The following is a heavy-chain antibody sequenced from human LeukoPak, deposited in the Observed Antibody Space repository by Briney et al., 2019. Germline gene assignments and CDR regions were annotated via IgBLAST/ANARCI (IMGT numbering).Heavy chain of an antibody. J-gene: IGHJ3*02. CDR3: ARDRRLRFLEWLTPDAFDI. CDR2: ISSSSSTI. D-gene: IGHD3-3*01. V-gene: IGHV3-48*01. CDR1: GFIFSYAW. Sequence: GGSLRLSCATSGFIFSYAWMNWVRQAPGKGLEWVSYISSSSSTIYYADSVKGRFTISRDNAKNSLYLQMNSLRAEDTAVYYCARDRRLRFLEWLTPDAFDIWGQGTMVTVSS.